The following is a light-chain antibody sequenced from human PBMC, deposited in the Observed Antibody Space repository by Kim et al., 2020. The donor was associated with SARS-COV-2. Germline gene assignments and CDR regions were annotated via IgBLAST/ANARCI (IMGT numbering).Light chain of an antibody. J-gene: IGKJ4*01. Sequence: ASVGDRVNITCRASQVISSYFAWYQLKPGRAPKLLIYASSTLQSGVPSRFSGSGSGTEFTLTISSLQPADLATYYCQQLNSSPLTFGGGTKVEIK. V-gene: IGKV1-9*01. CDR1: QVISSY. CDR2: ASS. CDR3: QQLNSSPLT.